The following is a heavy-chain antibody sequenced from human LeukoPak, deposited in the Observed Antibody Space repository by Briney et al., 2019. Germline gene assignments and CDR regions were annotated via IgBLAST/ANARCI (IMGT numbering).Heavy chain of an antibody. CDR2: IIPIFGTA. D-gene: IGHD3-10*01. J-gene: IGHJ6*04. CDR1: GGTFISYA. Sequence: VKVSCKASGGTFISYAISWVRQAPGQGLEWMGGIIPIFGTANYAQKFQGRVTITADKSTSTAYMELSSLRSEDTAVYYCARDAYGSGSYGGLYGMDVWGKGTTVTVSS. V-gene: IGHV1-69*06. CDR3: ARDAYGSGSYGGLYGMDV.